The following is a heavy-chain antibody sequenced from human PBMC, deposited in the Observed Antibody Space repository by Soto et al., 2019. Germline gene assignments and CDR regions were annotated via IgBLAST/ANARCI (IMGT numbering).Heavy chain of an antibody. Sequence: QVQLVESGGGLVKSGGSLRLSCAASGFTFSDYYMSWIRQAPGKGLEWVSYMSSSGSTIYYADSVKGRFTISRDNAKNALYLQRNSLRAEDTAVYYCARDSYGGYSGSLGFWGQGTLVTVSS. V-gene: IGHV3-11*01. CDR3: ARDSYGGYSGSLGF. CDR1: GFTFSDYY. CDR2: MSSSGSTI. J-gene: IGHJ4*02. D-gene: IGHD5-12*01.